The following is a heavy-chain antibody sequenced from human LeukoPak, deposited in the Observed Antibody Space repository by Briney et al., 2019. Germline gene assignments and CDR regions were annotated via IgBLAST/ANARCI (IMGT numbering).Heavy chain of an antibody. CDR2: IKHDGADK. J-gene: IGHJ4*02. CDR3: ARRYSYGYFDC. V-gene: IGHV3-7*01. D-gene: IGHD5-18*01. CDR1: GFTFSSYW. Sequence: GGSLRLSCVASGFTFSSYWMSWVRQAPGKGLEWVANIKHDGADKYFVDSVKGRFTISRDNVKNSLFLQMNSLRAEATAMYYCARRYSYGYFDCWGQGTLVTVSS.